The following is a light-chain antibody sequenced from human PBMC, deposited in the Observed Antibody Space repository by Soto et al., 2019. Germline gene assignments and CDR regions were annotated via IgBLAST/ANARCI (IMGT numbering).Light chain of an antibody. V-gene: IGKV3-11*01. J-gene: IGKJ5*01. CDR3: QQSQYWPPIT. Sequence: EIVLTQSPGTLSLSPGERATLSCRASQSFSSSYLAWYQQKPGQAPRLIIYDTYNRATGVPARFSGSGSGTDFTLTISSLEPEDCAIYYCQQSQYWPPITFGQGTRLEIK. CDR2: DTY. CDR1: QSFSSSY.